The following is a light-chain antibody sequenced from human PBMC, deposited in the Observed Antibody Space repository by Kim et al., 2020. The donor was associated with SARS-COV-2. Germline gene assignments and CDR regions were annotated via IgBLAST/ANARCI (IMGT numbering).Light chain of an antibody. V-gene: IGLV3-21*04. CDR1: NIGSKS. CDR2: YDT. Sequence: SYELTQPPSVSVAPGETASIICGGNNIGSKSVHWYQQKPGQAPVLVIFYDTDRPSGPPERFSGSKSGRTATLTISRVESGDEADYYCQVWDSGSDHWVFG. CDR3: QVWDSGSDHWV. J-gene: IGLJ3*02.